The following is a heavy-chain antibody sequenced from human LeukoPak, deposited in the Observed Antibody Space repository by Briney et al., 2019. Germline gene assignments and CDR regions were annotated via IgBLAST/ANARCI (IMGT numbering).Heavy chain of an antibody. J-gene: IGHJ6*03. CDR3: VGYGSGSYYNYYMDV. V-gene: IGHV3-30*03. D-gene: IGHD3-10*01. CDR2: ISYDGSNK. CDR1: GFTFSSYG. Sequence: PGGSLRLSCAASGFTFSSYGMHWVRQAPGKGLEWVAVISYDGSNKYYADSEKGRFTISRDNSKNTLYLQMNSLRAEDTAVYYCVGYGSGSYYNYYMDVWGKGTTVTVSS.